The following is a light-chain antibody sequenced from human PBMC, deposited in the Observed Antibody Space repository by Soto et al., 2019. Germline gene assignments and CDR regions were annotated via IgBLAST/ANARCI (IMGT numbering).Light chain of an antibody. CDR1: SSDVAIYNY. J-gene: IGLJ1*01. CDR3: CSYAGSYTFARNV. Sequence: QCALTQPRSVSGSPGQSVTISCTGTSSDVAIYNYISWYQQHPGEAPKLMIHDVSERPSGVPDRFSGSKSGNTASLTISGLQAEDEADYYCCSYAGSYTFARNVFGTGTKVTVL. CDR2: DVS. V-gene: IGLV2-11*01.